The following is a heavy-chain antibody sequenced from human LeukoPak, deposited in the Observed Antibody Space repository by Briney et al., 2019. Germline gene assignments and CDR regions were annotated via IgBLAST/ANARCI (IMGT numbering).Heavy chain of an antibody. CDR1: GFTVSSNY. CDR2: IYSGGST. V-gene: IGHV3-66*02. D-gene: IGHD2-2*02. J-gene: IGHJ3*02. CDR3: ASRYCSSTSCYIGDAFDI. Sequence: GGSLRLSCAASGFTVSSNYMSWVRQAPGKGLEWVSVIYSGGSTYYADSVKGRFTISRDNSKNTLYLQMNSLRAEDTAVYYCASRYCSSTSCYIGDAFDIWGQGTMVTASS.